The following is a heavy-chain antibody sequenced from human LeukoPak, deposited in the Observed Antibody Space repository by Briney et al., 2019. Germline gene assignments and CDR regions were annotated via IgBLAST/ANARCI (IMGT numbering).Heavy chain of an antibody. J-gene: IGHJ4*02. D-gene: IGHD6-13*01. CDR3: ARVGALSSSWLLY. Sequence: GSLRLSCAASRFTFSSYSMNWVRQAPGKGLEWVSSISSSGSYIYYADSVKGRFTISRDNAKNSLYLQMNSLRAEDTAVYFCARVGALSSSWLLYWGQGTLVTVSS. CDR2: ISSSGSYI. CDR1: RFTFSSYS. V-gene: IGHV3-21*01.